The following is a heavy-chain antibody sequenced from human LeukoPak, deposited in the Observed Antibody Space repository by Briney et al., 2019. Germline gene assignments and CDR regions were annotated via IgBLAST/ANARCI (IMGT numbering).Heavy chain of an antibody. CDR3: AKGAVTMIVVGYRWFDP. J-gene: IGHJ5*02. V-gene: IGHV3-23*01. CDR1: GFTFSSYA. CDR2: ISGSGGST. D-gene: IGHD3-22*01. Sequence: GGSLRLSCAASGFTFSSYAMSWVRQAPGKGLEWVSAISGSGGSTYYADSVKGRFTISRDNSKNTLYLQMNSLRAEDTAVYYCAKGAVTMIVVGYRWFDPWGQGTLVTVSS.